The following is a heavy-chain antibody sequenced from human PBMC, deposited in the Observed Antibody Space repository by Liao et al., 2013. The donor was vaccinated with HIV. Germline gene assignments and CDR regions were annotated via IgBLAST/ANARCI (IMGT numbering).Heavy chain of an antibody. D-gene: IGHD2-2*01. CDR2: IYFSGST. CDR3: ARDGAGNIVVVPAAPFDP. CDR1: GGSISSSTYY. J-gene: IGHJ5*02. Sequence: QLQLQESGPGLVKPSETLSLTCTVSGGSISSSTYYWGWIRQPPGKGLEWIGSIYFSGSTYSNPSLKSRVTMSVDTSKNQFSLKLRSVTAADTAVYYCARDGAGNIVVVPAAPFDPWGQGTLVTVSS. V-gene: IGHV4-39*07.